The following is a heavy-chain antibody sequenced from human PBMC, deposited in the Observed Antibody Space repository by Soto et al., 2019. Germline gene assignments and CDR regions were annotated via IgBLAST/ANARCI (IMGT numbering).Heavy chain of an antibody. V-gene: IGHV4-34*01. CDR1: GGSFSGYY. CDR3: ARGQSSSSFDY. Sequence: SETLSLTCAVYGGSFSGYYWSWIRQPPGKGLEWIGEINHSGSTNYNPSLKSRVTISVDTSKNQFSLKLSSVTAADTAVYYCARGQSSSSFDYWGQGTLVTVSS. J-gene: IGHJ4*02. D-gene: IGHD6-6*01. CDR2: INHSGST.